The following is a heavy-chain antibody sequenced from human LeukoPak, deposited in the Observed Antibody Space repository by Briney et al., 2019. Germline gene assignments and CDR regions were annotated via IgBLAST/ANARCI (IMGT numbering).Heavy chain of an antibody. CDR3: AGSYDSSGYYSTFDY. CDR1: GGSFSGYY. D-gene: IGHD3-22*01. Sequence: SETLSLTCAVYGGSFSGYYWTWIRQPPGKGLEWIGYIYYSGSTNYNPSLKSRVTISVDTSKNQFSLKLSSVTAADTAVYYCAGSYDSSGYYSTFDYWGQGTLVTVSS. CDR2: IYYSGST. V-gene: IGHV4-59*01. J-gene: IGHJ4*02.